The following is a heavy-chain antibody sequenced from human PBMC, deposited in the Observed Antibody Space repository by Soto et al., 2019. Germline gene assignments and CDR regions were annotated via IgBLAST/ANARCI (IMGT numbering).Heavy chain of an antibody. CDR3: ARAGYCTNGVCYIDP. J-gene: IGHJ5*02. CDR1: GGTFSSYA. CDR2: IIPIFGTA. D-gene: IGHD2-8*01. V-gene: IGHV1-69*06. Sequence: ASVKVSCKASGGTFSSYAISWVRQAPGQGLEWMGGIIPIFGTASYAQKFQGRVTITADKSTSTAYMELSSLRSEDTAVYYCARAGYCTNGVCYIDPWGQGTLVTVSS.